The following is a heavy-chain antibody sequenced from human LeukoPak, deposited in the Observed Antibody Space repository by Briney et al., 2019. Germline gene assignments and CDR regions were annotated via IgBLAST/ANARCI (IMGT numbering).Heavy chain of an antibody. CDR3: ARSNDYGGNEAFDY. CDR2: IYYSGST. J-gene: IGHJ4*02. D-gene: IGHD4-23*01. Sequence: SGTLSLTCTVSGGSISSYYWSWIRQRPGKGLERIGYIYYSGSTNYNPSLKSRVTISVDTSMNQFSLKLSSVTAADTAVYYCARSNDYGGNEAFDYWGQGTLVTVSS. CDR1: GGSISSYY. V-gene: IGHV4-59*01.